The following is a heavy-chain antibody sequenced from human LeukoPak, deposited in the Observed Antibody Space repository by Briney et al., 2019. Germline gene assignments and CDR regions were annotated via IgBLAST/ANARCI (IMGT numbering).Heavy chain of an antibody. D-gene: IGHD1-26*01. CDR1: GYTFTSYA. V-gene: IGHV7-4-1*02. J-gene: IGHJ4*02. Sequence: ASVKVSCKASGYTFTSYAMNWVRQAPGQGLEWMGWINTNTGNPMYAQGFTGRFVFSLDTSVSTAYLQISSLKAEDTAVYYCARVREWELLLYFDYWGQGTLVTVSS. CDR2: INTNTGNP. CDR3: ARVREWELLLYFDY.